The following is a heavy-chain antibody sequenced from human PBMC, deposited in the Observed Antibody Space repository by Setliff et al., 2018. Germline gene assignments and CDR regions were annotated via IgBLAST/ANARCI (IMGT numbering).Heavy chain of an antibody. CDR2: INSSGSSA. Sequence: ASVKVSCKASGYAFINFYMYWVRQAPGQGLEWMGIINSSGSSASYSPQFQGRITMTRDTAASTFYMELSILRSEDTALYSCAASVGGAPYYYGLDVWGQGTTVTVSS. V-gene: IGHV1-46*01. CDR1: GYAFINFY. D-gene: IGHD2-15*01. CDR3: AASVGGAPYYYGLDV. J-gene: IGHJ6*02.